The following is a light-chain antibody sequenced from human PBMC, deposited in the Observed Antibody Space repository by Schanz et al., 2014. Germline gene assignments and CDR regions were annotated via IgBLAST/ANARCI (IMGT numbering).Light chain of an antibody. CDR1: QSVSSTY. J-gene: IGKJ4*01. Sequence: EIVLTQSPGTLSLSPGERATLSCRASQSVSSTYLAWYKQKPGQAPRLLIYATSSRATGIPDRFSGSGSGTDFTLTISKLEPEDFAVYYCQQRSNWPLTFGGGTKVEIK. V-gene: IGKV3D-20*02. CDR3: QQRSNWPLT. CDR2: ATS.